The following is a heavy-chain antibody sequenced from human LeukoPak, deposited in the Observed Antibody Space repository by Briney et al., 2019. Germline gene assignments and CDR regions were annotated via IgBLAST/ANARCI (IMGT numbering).Heavy chain of an antibody. D-gene: IGHD2-2*01. V-gene: IGHV3-30*02. J-gene: IGHJ4*02. CDR2: VRYGGSHQ. CDR1: GFTFASHA. CDR3: AKSRRAAIFDY. Sequence: PGGSLRLSCAASGFTFASHAMHWVRQAPSQGLEWVACVRYGGSHQDYADSVKGRFTISRDNSKNTLYLQMNSLRAEDTAVYYCAKSRRAAIFDYWGQGTLVTVSS.